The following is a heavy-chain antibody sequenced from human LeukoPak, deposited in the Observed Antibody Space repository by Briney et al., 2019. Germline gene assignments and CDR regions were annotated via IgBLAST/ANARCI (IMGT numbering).Heavy chain of an antibody. V-gene: IGHV4-30-2*06. CDR1: GGSISSGGYS. CDR2: IYHSGST. Sequence: PSQTLSLSCAVSGGSISSGGYSWSWIRQSPGKGLEWIGYIYHSGSTYDNPSLKSRVTISEDRSKNQFSLKLSSVTAADTAVYYCARRHSSSWYSFWGQGRMVTVSS. D-gene: IGHD6-13*01. CDR3: ARRHSSSWYSF. J-gene: IGHJ3*01.